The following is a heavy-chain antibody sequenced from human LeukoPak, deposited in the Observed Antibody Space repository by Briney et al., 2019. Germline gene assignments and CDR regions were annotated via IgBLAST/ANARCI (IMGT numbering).Heavy chain of an antibody. CDR2: ISTSSSYI. Sequence: PGGSLRLSCATSGFTLSSYTMNWVRQGPGKGLEWVSSISTSSSYIYYADSVKGRFSISRDNAKNSLHLQMNSLRAEDTAVYYCAELGITMIGGVWGKGTTVTISS. V-gene: IGHV3-21*01. CDR1: GFTLSSYT. D-gene: IGHD3-10*02. J-gene: IGHJ6*04. CDR3: AELGITMIGGV.